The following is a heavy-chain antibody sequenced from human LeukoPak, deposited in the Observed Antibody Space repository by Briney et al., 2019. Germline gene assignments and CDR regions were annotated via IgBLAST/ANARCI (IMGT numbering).Heavy chain of an antibody. V-gene: IGHV1-69*05. CDR1: GGTFSSYA. J-gene: IGHJ6*03. CDR2: IIPIFGTA. Sequence: SVKVSCKASGGTFSSYAISWVRQAPGQGLEWMGGIIPIFGTANYAQKFQGRVTITTDESTSTAYMELSSLRSEDTAVYYCASVRSSSYYYYYMDVWGKGTTVTVSS. CDR3: ASVRSSSYYYYYMDV. D-gene: IGHD6-6*01.